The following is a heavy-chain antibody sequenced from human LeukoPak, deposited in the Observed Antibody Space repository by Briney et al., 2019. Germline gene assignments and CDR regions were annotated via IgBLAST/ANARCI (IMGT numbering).Heavy chain of an antibody. CDR3: ARLHRGDDAFDI. CDR2: IYYSGST. Sequence: SETLSLTCTVSGGSISSYYWSWIRQPPGKGLEWIGYIYYSGSTNYNPSLKSRVTISVDTSKNPLSLKLSSVTAADTAVYYCARLHRGDDAFDIWGQGTMVTVSS. D-gene: IGHD3-10*01. V-gene: IGHV4-59*08. CDR1: GGSISSYY. J-gene: IGHJ3*02.